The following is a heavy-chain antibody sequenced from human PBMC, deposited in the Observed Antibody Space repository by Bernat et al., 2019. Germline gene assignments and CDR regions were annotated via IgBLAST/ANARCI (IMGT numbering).Heavy chain of an antibody. CDR1: GGSFSGYS. D-gene: IGHD6-19*01. CDR2: INHSGST. V-gene: IGHV4-34*01. J-gene: IGHJ5*02. CDR3: ARGSLAVAGVNWFDP. Sequence: QGQLQQWGAGLLTPSKPLSLTSAVYGGSFSGYSGSCIRQPPGKGLEWMGEINHSGSTNYNPSLKSRVTISVDTSKNQFSLKLSSVTAADTAVYYCARGSLAVAGVNWFDPWGQGTLVTVSS.